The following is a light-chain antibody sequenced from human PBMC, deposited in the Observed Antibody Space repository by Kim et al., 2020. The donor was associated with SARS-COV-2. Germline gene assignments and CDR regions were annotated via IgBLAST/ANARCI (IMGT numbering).Light chain of an antibody. V-gene: IGLV3-1*01. Sequence: SYELTQAPSVSVSPGQTASITCSGDKLGDKYACWYQQKPGQSPALVIYQDSKRPSGIPERFSGSNSGNTATLTISETQAMDEADYYCQTWDSSTGVFGTGTKVTVL. CDR2: QDS. CDR1: KLGDKY. CDR3: QTWDSSTGV. J-gene: IGLJ1*01.